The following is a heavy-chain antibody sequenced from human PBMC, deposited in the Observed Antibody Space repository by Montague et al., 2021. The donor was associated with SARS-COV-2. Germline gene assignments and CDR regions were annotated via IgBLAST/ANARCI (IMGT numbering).Heavy chain of an antibody. D-gene: IGHD3-10*01. CDR1: GFTFRSYW. CDR3: VRPLWFGDSDYYFDS. J-gene: IGHJ4*02. CDR2: IRPDGTST. V-gene: IGHV3-74*01. Sequence: SLRLSCAASGFTFRSYWMHWVRQVPGRGLVWVSRIRPDGTSTHYAASVKGRFVISRDNANNTLSLEMTNLRVDDTAIYYCVRPLWFGDSDYYFDSWGQGTLVSVSS.